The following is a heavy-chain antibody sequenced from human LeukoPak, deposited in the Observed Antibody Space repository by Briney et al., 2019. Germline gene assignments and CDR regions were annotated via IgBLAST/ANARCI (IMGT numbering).Heavy chain of an antibody. CDR2: INANSGDT. Sequence: SVKASCKASGYTFTGYYMHAVRQAPGQGHEWMGWINANSGDTKYAQKSQGRVSMTRDTSISTAYMELSRLRSDDMAMYYCAREISGYSDYWGQGALVTVSS. CDR3: AREISGYSDY. D-gene: IGHD3-22*01. V-gene: IGHV1-2*02. J-gene: IGHJ4*02. CDR1: GYTFTGYY.